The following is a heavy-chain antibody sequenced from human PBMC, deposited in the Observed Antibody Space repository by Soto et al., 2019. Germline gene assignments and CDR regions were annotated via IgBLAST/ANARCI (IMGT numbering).Heavy chain of an antibody. Sequence: QVQLVQSGAEVKKPGSSVKVSCTASGGSFNTYANRWVRQAPGQGLAWVGGIIPVFGRVTYAQRFQGRATINEGASTSTACMELSRLRRDDTAMYYCADLSLVYCITTSCPPDYWGQGTLVTVSS. CDR3: ADLSLVYCITTSCPPDY. J-gene: IGHJ4*02. D-gene: IGHD3-10*01. V-gene: IGHV1-69*12. CDR2: IIPVFGRV. CDR1: GGSFNTYA.